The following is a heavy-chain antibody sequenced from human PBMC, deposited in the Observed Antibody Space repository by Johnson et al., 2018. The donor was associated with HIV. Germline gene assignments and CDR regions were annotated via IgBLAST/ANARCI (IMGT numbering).Heavy chain of an antibody. CDR2: ISYDGSNK. V-gene: IGHV3-30*04. Sequence: VQLVESGGGLVQPGGSLRLSCAASGFTFSSYAMHWVRQAPGKGLEWVAVISYDGSNKYYADSVKGRFTISRDNSKNTLYLQMNSLRAEDTAVYYCAKDWDWNHAFDIWGQGTMVTVSS. CDR1: GFTFSSYA. CDR3: AKDWDWNHAFDI. J-gene: IGHJ3*02. D-gene: IGHD1-1*01.